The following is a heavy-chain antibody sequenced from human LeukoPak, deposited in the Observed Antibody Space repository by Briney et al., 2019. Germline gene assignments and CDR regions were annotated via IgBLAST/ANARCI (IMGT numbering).Heavy chain of an antibody. CDR3: AKDSYCSSTSCYWGAYYYYGMDV. D-gene: IGHD2-2*01. V-gene: IGHV3-30*18. Sequence: PGRSLTLSCSASWFTFRSYGMHWFRQAPGKELEGVAGISYDGSNKYYADSVKGRFTISRDNSKNTLYLQMNSLRAEDTAVYYCAKDSYCSSTSCYWGAYYYYGMDVWGQGTTVTVSS. CDR2: ISYDGSNK. CDR1: WFTFRSYG. J-gene: IGHJ6*02.